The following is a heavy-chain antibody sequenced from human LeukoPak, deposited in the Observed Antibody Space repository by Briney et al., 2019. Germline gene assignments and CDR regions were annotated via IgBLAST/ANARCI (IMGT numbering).Heavy chain of an antibody. V-gene: IGHV3-23*01. CDR3: AKLRTFA. J-gene: IGHJ5*02. CDR1: GFIFSSYA. D-gene: IGHD3-16*01. CDR2: ISGGGKST. Sequence: GGSLRLSCAAPGFIFSSYAMSWVRQAPGKGLEWVSGISGGGKSTDYADSVKGRFTISRDNSKNTLYLQMNSLRAEDTAIYYCAKLRTFAWGQGTLVTVSS.